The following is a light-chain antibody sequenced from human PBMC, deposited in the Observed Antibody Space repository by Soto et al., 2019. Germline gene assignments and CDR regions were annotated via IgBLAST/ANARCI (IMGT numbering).Light chain of an antibody. CDR3: QHSFGTPPYT. J-gene: IGKJ2*01. Sequence: DIQVTQSPSSLTASIGERVTITCRASRSVGSRLNWYQQKPGKAPALLIYDATDLQTGFPSRFRGRGSGTDFTLTITSLQPEDVATYYCQHSFGTPPYTFGQGTRL. CDR2: DAT. V-gene: IGKV1-39*01. CDR1: RSVGSR.